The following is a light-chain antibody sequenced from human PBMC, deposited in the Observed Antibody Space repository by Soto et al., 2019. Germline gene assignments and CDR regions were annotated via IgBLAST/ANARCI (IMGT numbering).Light chain of an antibody. V-gene: IGLV2-14*01. CDR3: SSYTSSSPYV. J-gene: IGLJ1*01. CDR1: SSDVGGYNY. Sequence: QSVLTQPRSVSGSPGQSVTISCTGTSSDVGGYNYVSWYQQHPGKAPKLMIYEVTNRPSGVSNRFSGSKSGNTASLTISGLQAEDEADYYCSSYTSSSPYVFGTGTKLTVL. CDR2: EVT.